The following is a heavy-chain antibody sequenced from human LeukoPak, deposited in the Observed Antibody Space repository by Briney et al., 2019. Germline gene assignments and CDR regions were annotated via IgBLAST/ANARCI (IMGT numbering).Heavy chain of an antibody. CDR1: GFTFSNAW. Sequence: GSLRLSCAASGFTFSNAWMRWVRQAPGKGLEWVGRIKSKTEGGTTDYAAPVKGRFTISRDDSKNTLYLQMNSLKTEDTAVYHCTTAQQGDSSGYFGAAFDTWGQGTMVTVSS. CDR3: TTAQQGDSSGYFGAAFDT. CDR2: IKSKTEGGTT. D-gene: IGHD3-22*01. J-gene: IGHJ3*02. V-gene: IGHV3-15*01.